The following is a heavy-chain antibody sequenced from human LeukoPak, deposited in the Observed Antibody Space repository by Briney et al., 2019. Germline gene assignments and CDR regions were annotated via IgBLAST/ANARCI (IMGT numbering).Heavy chain of an antibody. CDR2: IYWDDDK. CDR1: GFSLSTSGVG. J-gene: IGHJ3*02. CDR3: AHERGKVALSRVDAFDI. D-gene: IGHD3-16*01. Sequence: SGPTLVNPTQTLTLTCTFSGFSLSTSGVGVGWIRQPPGKALEWLALIYWDDDKRYSPSLKSRLTITKDTSKNQVVLTMTNMDPVDTATYYCAHERGKVALSRVDAFDIWGQGTMVTVSS. V-gene: IGHV2-5*02.